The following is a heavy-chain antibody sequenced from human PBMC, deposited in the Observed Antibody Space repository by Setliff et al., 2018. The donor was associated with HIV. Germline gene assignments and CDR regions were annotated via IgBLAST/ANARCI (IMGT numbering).Heavy chain of an antibody. V-gene: IGHV4-38-2*01. CDR3: ARLGGSSGWYRIDS. Sequence: PSETLSLTCAVSGYSISSGYYWGWIRQPPGKGLEWIGSIYHSESTYYNPSLKSRVTISVDTSKNQFSLKLSSVTAADTGVYYCARLGGSSGWYRIDSWGQGTLVTVSS. CDR2: IYHSEST. CDR1: GYSISSGYY. D-gene: IGHD6-13*01. J-gene: IGHJ5*02.